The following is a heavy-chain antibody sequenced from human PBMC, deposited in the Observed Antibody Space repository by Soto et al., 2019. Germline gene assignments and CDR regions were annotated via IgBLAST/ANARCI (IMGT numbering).Heavy chain of an antibody. Sequence: QLQLQESGQGLVKSSETLSLICTVSGGSFSSSAYYWGWIRQPPGKGLEWIGNIYYSGSTYYNSSLKSRVTMSVDTSRNRFSLRLSSVTAADTAVYYCARLAVMTSRGGFDFWGQGTLVTVSP. J-gene: IGHJ4*02. CDR1: GGSFSSSAYY. D-gene: IGHD3-10*01. V-gene: IGHV4-39*01. CDR3: ARLAVMTSRGGFDF. CDR2: IYYSGST.